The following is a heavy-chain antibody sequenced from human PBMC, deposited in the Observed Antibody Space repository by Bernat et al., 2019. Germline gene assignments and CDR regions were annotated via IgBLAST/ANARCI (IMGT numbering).Heavy chain of an antibody. Sequence: QITLKESGPTLVKPTQTLTLTCTFSGFSLSTSGVGVGWIRQPPGKALEWLALIYWDDDKRYSPSLKSRLTITKDTSKNQVVLTMTNMDPVDTATYYCAHSNGYSYGFYYCYGMDVWGQGTTVTVSS. V-gene: IGHV2-5*02. D-gene: IGHD5-18*01. CDR3: AHSNGYSYGFYYCYGMDV. CDR2: IYWDDDK. J-gene: IGHJ6*02. CDR1: GFSLSTSGVG.